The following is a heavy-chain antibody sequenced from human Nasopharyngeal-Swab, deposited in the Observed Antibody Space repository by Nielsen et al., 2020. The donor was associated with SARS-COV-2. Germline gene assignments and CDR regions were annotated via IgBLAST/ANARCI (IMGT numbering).Heavy chain of an antibody. CDR2: IYYSGST. J-gene: IGHJ4*02. V-gene: IGHV4-59*01. CDR3: ARILTIFGVVASYYFDY. CDR1: GGSISSYY. D-gene: IGHD3-3*01. Sequence: SETLSLTCTVSGGSISSYYWSWIRQPPGKGLEWIGYIYYSGSTNYNPSPKSRVTILVDTSKNQFSLKLSSVTAADTAVYYCARILTIFGVVASYYFDYWGQGTLVTVSS.